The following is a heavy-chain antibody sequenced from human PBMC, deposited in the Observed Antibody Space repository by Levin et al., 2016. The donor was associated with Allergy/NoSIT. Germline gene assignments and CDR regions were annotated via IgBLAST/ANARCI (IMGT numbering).Heavy chain of an antibody. CDR3: AARRFGELLKGPYYFDY. V-gene: IGHV4-34*01. CDR1: GGSFSFYY. CDR2: INHSGST. Sequence: SETLSLTCGVSGGSFSFYYWSWIRQPPGKGLEWIGEINHSGSTNYNPSLKSRVTVSIDTSKNQYSLRLNSVTAADTAVYFCAARRFGELLKGPYYFDYWGQGALVTVSS. J-gene: IGHJ4*02. D-gene: IGHD3-10*01.